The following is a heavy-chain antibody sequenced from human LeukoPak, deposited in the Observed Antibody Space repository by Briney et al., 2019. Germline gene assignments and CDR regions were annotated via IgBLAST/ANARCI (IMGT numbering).Heavy chain of an antibody. CDR1: RFTFSSYG. D-gene: IGHD3-22*01. CDR3: AKDLGDYYDSSGYIADY. J-gene: IGHJ4*02. Sequence: GGSLRLSCAPSRFTFSSYGMHWLPQATAKGLEWAAFIRYDGSNKYYAHSVKGRFTISRDNSKNTLYLEMNSLRAEGTAVYYCAKDLGDYYDSSGYIADYWGQGTLVTVSS. CDR2: IRYDGSNK. V-gene: IGHV3-30*02.